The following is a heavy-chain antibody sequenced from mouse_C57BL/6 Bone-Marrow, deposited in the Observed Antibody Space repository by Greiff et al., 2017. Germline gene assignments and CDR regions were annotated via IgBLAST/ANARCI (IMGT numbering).Heavy chain of an antibody. CDR2: ISDGGSYT. CDR1: GFTFSSYA. CDR3: ARVPDSSGPAY. V-gene: IGHV5-4*01. J-gene: IGHJ3*01. Sequence: EVQGVESGGGLVKPGGSLKLSCAASGFTFSSYAMSWVRQTPEKRLEWVATISDGGSYTYYPDNVKGRFTISRDNAKNNLYLQMSHLKSEDTAMXDCARVPDSSGPAYWGQGTLVTVSA. D-gene: IGHD3-2*02.